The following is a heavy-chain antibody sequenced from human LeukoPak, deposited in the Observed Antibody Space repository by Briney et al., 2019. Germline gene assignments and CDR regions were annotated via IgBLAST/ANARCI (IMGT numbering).Heavy chain of an antibody. V-gene: IGHV4-39*01. CDR2: IYYTGNT. D-gene: IGHD6-19*01. CDR1: GVSISSSNSY. J-gene: IGHJ4*02. Sequence: SETLSLTCTVSGVSISSSNSYWGWIRQPPGKGLEWIGSIYYTGNTYYNASLKSRVTISIDTSKNQISLRLTSVTATDTAVYYCARRSGIAVAGAFDYWGQGTLVTVSS. CDR3: ARRSGIAVAGAFDY.